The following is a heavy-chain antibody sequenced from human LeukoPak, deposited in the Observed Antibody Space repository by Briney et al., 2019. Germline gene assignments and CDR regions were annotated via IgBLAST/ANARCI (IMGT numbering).Heavy chain of an antibody. D-gene: IGHD6-19*01. V-gene: IGHV3-23*01. CDR2: VSGTSTNT. CDR3: AKGAAVAGTLYFQH. CDR1: GVSFSSYA. Sequence: PGGSLRLSCAASGVSFSSYAMSWVRQAPGKGLEWVSAVSGTSTNTYYSDSVKGRFTISRDNSQNTLYLQMNNLEGGDTAVYYCAKGAAVAGTLYFQHWGQGTLVTVSS. J-gene: IGHJ1*01.